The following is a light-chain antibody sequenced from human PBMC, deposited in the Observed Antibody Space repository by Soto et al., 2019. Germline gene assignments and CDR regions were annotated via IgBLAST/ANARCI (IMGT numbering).Light chain of an antibody. V-gene: IGLV2-8*01. Sequence: QSVLTQPPSASGSPGQSVTISCTGTSSDVGGYNFVSWYQQHPGKAPKLMIYEVSARPSGVPDRFSGSKSGNTASLTVSGLQAEEEADYYCSSYAGSNIVVFGGGPKLTVL. CDR1: SSDVGGYNF. J-gene: IGLJ2*01. CDR2: EVS. CDR3: SSYAGSNIVV.